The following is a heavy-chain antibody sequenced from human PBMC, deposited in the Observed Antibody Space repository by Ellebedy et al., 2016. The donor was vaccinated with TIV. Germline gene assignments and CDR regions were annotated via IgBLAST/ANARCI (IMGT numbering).Heavy chain of an antibody. CDR2: MWYEGINQ. J-gene: IGHJ5*02. CDR3: ARDFGYAYGFYNCFDP. CDR1: GFTFHNYG. Sequence: GESLKISCGASGFTFHNYGMHWVRQAPGKGLERVELMWYEGINQYYADSVRDRFTISRDNFNNTLYLQMNSLRAEDTAVYYCARDFGYAYGFYNCFDPWGQGTLVTVSS. V-gene: IGHV3-33*08. D-gene: IGHD3-10*01.